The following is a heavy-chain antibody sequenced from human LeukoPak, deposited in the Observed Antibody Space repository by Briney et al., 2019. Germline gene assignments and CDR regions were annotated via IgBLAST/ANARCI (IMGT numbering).Heavy chain of an antibody. CDR3: ARPRSAASKPGVGMDV. D-gene: IGHD3-10*01. J-gene: IGHJ6*02. CDR2: MNPNSGNT. Sequence: GASVKVSCKASGYTFTSYDINWVRQATGQGLEWMGWMNPNSGNTGYAQKFQGRVTMTRNTSISTAYMELSSLRSDDTAAYYCARPRSAASKPGVGMDVWGQGTTVTVSS. V-gene: IGHV1-8*01. CDR1: GYTFTSYD.